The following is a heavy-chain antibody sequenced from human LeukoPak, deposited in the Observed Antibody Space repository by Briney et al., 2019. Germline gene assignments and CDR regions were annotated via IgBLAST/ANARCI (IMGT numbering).Heavy chain of an antibody. CDR3: ATGLIAGGYYFDY. V-gene: IGHV1-69*06. Sequence: SVKVSCKASGGTFSSYAIIWVRQAPGQGLEWMGGIIPIIGTVNYAQKFQGRVTITADRSTSTAYMELSSLRSEDTAVYYCATGLIAGGYYFDYWGQGTLVTVSS. CDR1: GGTFSSYA. CDR2: IIPIIGTV. D-gene: IGHD6-13*01. J-gene: IGHJ4*02.